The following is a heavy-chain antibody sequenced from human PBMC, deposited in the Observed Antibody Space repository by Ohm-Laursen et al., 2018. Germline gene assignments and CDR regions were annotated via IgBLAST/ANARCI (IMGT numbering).Heavy chain of an antibody. CDR1: DLSTNNFF. Sequence: GTLSLTCTVSDLSTNNFFLNWIRQPPGKGLEWIGYMYYSGNTNYAPSLRNRVTISLDASTKQFSLRLASVTAADTAVYYCARPRDGYSTYFDDWGQGTLVTVSS. CDR3: ARPRDGYSTYFDD. J-gene: IGHJ4*02. CDR2: MYYSGNT. V-gene: IGHV4-59*08. D-gene: IGHD5-24*01.